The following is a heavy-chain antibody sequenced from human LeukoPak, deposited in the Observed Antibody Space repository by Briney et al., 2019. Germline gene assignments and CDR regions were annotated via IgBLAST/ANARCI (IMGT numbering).Heavy chain of an antibody. CDR2: IYSSGST. D-gene: IGHD2-15*01. CDR1: GSIVSNNY. CDR3: ATRNHCTGGSCYFDN. V-gene: IGHV3-66*01. Sequence: GGSLRLSCAASGSIVSNNYMSWVRQAPGKGLEWISVIYSSGSTYYVDSVKGRFTISRDNSKNTLYLQMNSLIAEDTAVYYCATRNHCTGGSCYFDNWGRGTLVTVSS. J-gene: IGHJ4*02.